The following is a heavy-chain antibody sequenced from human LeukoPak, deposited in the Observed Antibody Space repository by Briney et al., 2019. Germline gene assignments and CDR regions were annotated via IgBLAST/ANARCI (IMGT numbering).Heavy chain of an antibody. CDR1: GGSISSYY. CDR2: IYYSGST. V-gene: IGHV4-59*01. J-gene: IGHJ4*02. CDR3: ARGDYYDGFDY. D-gene: IGHD3-22*01. Sequence: SETLSLTCTVSGGSISSYYWSWIRQPPGKGLEWIGYIYYSGSTNYNPSLKSRVTISVDTSKNQFSLKLSSVTAADTAVYYCARGDYYDGFDYWGQGTLVTVSS.